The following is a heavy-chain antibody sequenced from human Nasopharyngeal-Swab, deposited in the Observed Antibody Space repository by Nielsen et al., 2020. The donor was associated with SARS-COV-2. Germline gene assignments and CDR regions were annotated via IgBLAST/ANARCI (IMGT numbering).Heavy chain of an antibody. D-gene: IGHD3-3*01. V-gene: IGHV1-69*06. J-gene: IGHJ5*02. CDR1: GGTFSSYA. Sequence: SVKVSCKASGGTFSSYAISWVRQAPGQGLEWMGGIIPIFGTANYAQKFQGRVTITADKSTSTAYMELSSLRSEDTAVYYCAGDKGLRFLEWLPLKGSTGWFDPWGQGTLVTVSS. CDR2: IIPIFGTA. CDR3: AGDKGLRFLEWLPLKGSTGWFDP.